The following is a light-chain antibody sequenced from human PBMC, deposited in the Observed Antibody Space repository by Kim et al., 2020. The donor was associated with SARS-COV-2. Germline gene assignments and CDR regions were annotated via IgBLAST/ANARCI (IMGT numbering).Light chain of an antibody. CDR2: GAS. V-gene: IGKV3-15*01. CDR1: QSVSSN. CDR3: QQYNSWPRT. J-gene: IGKJ1*01. Sequence: EILMTQSPATLSLSPGERATLSCRASQSVSSNLAWYQQKPGQAPRLLIYGASTRATGIPARFSGSGSGTEFTLTISSLQSEDFALYYCQQYNSWPRTFGQGTKVDIK.